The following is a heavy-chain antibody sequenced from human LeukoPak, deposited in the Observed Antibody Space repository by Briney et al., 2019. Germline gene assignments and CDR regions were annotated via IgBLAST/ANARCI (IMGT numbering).Heavy chain of an antibody. CDR2: VYHSGSI. Sequence: PSETLSLTCTVSGGSISSYSWNWIRQSPGKGLEGIGRVYHSGSINYNPSLKSRGTISVDTSKNQFSLNLSSVTAADTAVYYCVSSYGGYVLDYWGQGTLVIVSS. J-gene: IGHJ4*02. D-gene: IGHD5-12*01. CDR3: VSSYGGYVLDY. V-gene: IGHV4-59*01. CDR1: GGSISSYS.